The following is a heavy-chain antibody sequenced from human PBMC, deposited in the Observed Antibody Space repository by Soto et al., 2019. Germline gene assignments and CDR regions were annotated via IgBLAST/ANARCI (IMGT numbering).Heavy chain of an antibody. CDR1: GYTFTGYY. V-gene: IGHV1-2*04. CDR3: ARSLAAPPAGYYGMDV. D-gene: IGHD6-6*01. J-gene: IGHJ6*02. Sequence: ASVKVSCKASGYTFTGYYMHWVRQAPGQGLEWMGWINPNSGGTNYAQKFQGWVTMTRDTSISTAYMELSRLRSDDTAVYYCARSLAAPPAGYYGMDVWGQGTTVIVSS. CDR2: INPNSGGT.